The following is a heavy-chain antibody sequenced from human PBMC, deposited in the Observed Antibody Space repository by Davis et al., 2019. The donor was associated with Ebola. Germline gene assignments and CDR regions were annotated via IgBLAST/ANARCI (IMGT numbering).Heavy chain of an antibody. Sequence: SETLSLTCTVSGYSISSGYYWGWIRQPPGKGLEWIGCIYYSGSTYYNPSLKSRVTISVDTSKNQFSLKLSSVTAADTAVYYCARDTVLWFGELLYSPRYYFDYWGQGTLVTVSS. CDR2: IYYSGST. D-gene: IGHD3-10*01. CDR3: ARDTVLWFGELLYSPRYYFDY. CDR1: GYSISSGYY. V-gene: IGHV4-38-2*02. J-gene: IGHJ4*02.